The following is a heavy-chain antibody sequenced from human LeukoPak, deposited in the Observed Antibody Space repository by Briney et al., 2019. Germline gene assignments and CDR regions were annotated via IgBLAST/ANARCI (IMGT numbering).Heavy chain of an antibody. Sequence: SVKVSCKASGGTFSSYAVKWVRQAPGQGFEWMGRIIPVVGITNHAQKFQGRVTITADESTSTAYMELSSLRSEDTAVYYCARGPADAARFDYWGQGTLVTVS. CDR3: ARGPADAARFDY. CDR2: IIPVVGIT. CDR1: GGTFSSYA. V-gene: IGHV1-69*04. D-gene: IGHD6-6*01. J-gene: IGHJ4*02.